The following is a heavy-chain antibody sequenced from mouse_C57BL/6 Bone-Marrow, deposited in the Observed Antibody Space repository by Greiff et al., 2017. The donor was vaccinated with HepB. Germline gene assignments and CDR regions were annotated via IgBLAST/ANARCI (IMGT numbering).Heavy chain of an antibody. Sequence: EVQLQQSGAELVRPGASVKLSCTASGFNIKDDYMYWVKQRPEQGLEWIGWIDPENGDTEYASKFQGKAILTADKSSSTAYMELRSLTSEDSAVYYCTNLGGLRAYWGQGTLVTVSA. CDR1: GFNIKDDY. CDR3: TNLGGLRAY. CDR2: IDPENGDT. D-gene: IGHD2-4*01. V-gene: IGHV14-4*01. J-gene: IGHJ3*01.